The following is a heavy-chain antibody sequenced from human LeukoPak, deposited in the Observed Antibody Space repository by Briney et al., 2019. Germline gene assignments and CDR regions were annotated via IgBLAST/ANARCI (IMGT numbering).Heavy chain of an antibody. Sequence: SGPTLVNPTQTLTLTCTFSGFSLSTSGMCVCWIRQPPGKALEWLARIDWDDDKYYSTSLKTRLTISKDTSKNQVVLTMTNMDPVGTATYYCARNQEMTTVRGYYYYGMDVWGQGTTVTVSS. D-gene: IGHD4-11*01. V-gene: IGHV2-70*11. CDR1: GFSLSTSGMC. CDR2: IDWDDDK. CDR3: ARNQEMTTVRGYYYYGMDV. J-gene: IGHJ6*02.